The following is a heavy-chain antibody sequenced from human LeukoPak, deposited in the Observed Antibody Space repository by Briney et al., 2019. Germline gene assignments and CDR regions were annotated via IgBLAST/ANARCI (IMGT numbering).Heavy chain of an antibody. CDR3: ARVGSYGGPPVDDY. CDR2: INAGNGNT. Sequence: ASVKVSCKASGYTFTSYAMHWVRRAPGQRLEGMGWINAGNGNTKYSQKFQGRVTITRDTSASTAYMELSSLRSEDTAVYYCARVGSYGGPPVDDYWGQGTLVTVSS. J-gene: IGHJ4*02. D-gene: IGHD4-23*01. V-gene: IGHV1-3*01. CDR1: GYTFTSYA.